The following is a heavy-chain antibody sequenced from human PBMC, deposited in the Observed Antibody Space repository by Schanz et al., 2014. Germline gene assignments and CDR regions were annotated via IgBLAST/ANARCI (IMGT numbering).Heavy chain of an antibody. V-gene: IGHV4-59*08. CDR1: GFPFNEYG. D-gene: IGHD4-17*01. CDR3: ARRIWDGDYYYFDY. Sequence: VQLLESGGGLVQPGGSLRLSCAASGFPFNEYGMLWVRQAPGKGLEWIGRIYSTGSTNYNPSLKSRVTISKDTSKSQFSLKLSSVTAADTAVYYCARRIWDGDYYYFDYWGQGSLVTVSS. J-gene: IGHJ4*02. CDR2: IYSTGST.